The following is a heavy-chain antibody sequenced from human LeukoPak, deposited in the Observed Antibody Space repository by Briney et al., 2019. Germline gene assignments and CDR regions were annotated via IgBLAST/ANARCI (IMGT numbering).Heavy chain of an antibody. CDR2: INWDGGGT. V-gene: IGHV3-9*01. Sequence: GGSLRLSCSATGYSFKDYGMDWVRQPPGKGLEWGSAINWDGGGTDYADSVKGRFTIFRDNAKNSLYLQLSSLRPEDTALYYCAKHLTATNAYIFFGLDVWGQGTSVTVSS. CDR3: AKHLTATNAYIFFGLDV. J-gene: IGHJ6*02. D-gene: IGHD1-26*01. CDR1: GYSFKDYG.